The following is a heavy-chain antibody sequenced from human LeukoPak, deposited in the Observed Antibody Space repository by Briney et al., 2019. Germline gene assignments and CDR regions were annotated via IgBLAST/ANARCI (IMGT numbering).Heavy chain of an antibody. CDR2: IYYSGST. CDR1: GFTFGDYA. Sequence: GSLRLSCTASGFTFGDYAMSWIRQPPGKGLEWIGYIYYSGSTNYNPSLKSRVTISVDTSKNLFSLKLSSVTAADTAVYYCARSQGYSYAYFDYWGQGTLVTVSS. V-gene: IGHV4-59*08. D-gene: IGHD5-18*01. J-gene: IGHJ4*02. CDR3: ARSQGYSYAYFDY.